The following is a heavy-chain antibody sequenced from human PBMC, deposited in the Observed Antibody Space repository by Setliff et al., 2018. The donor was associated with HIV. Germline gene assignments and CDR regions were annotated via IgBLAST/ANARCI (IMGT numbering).Heavy chain of an antibody. CDR3: ARILVAAAGTGFDP. J-gene: IGHJ5*02. CDR1: GFSFRNSFYN. CDR2: IYYSGTT. V-gene: IGHV4-39*07. D-gene: IGHD6-13*01. Sequence: PSETLSLTCNVSGFSFRNSFYNWGWIRRPPGKGLEWIGTIYYSGTTYYNPSLKSRVTMSIDTSQNQFSLKLTSVTAADTAVYYCARILVAAAGTGFDPWGRGILVTVSS.